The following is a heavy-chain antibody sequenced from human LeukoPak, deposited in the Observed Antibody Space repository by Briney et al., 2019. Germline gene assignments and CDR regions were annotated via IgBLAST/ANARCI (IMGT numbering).Heavy chain of an antibody. Sequence: SETLSLTCTVSGGSISSYYWSWIRQPPGKGLEWIGYIYYSGSANYNPSLKSRVTISVDTSKNQFSLKLSSVTAADTAVYYCARHTWIQLWSSFDYWGQGTLVTVSS. V-gene: IGHV4-59*08. CDR3: ARHTWIQLWSSFDY. D-gene: IGHD5-18*01. CDR2: IYYSGSA. J-gene: IGHJ4*02. CDR1: GGSISSYY.